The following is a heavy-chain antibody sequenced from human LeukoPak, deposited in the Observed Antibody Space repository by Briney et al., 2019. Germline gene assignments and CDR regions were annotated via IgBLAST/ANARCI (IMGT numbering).Heavy chain of an antibody. CDR1: GFTFSSYA. CDR2: ISSNGGST. D-gene: IGHD2-2*02. V-gene: IGHV3-64*01. Sequence: GGSLRLSCAASGFTFSSYAMHWVRQAPGKGLEYVSAISSNGGSTYYANSVKGRFTISRDNSKNTLYLQMGSLRAEDMAVYYCARSGFVTGVVPAAIGANWLEPWGQGTLVTVYS. CDR3: ARSGFVTGVVPAAIGANWLEP. J-gene: IGHJ5*02.